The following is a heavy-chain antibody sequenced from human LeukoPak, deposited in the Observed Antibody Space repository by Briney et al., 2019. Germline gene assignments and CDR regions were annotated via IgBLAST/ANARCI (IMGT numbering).Heavy chain of an antibody. D-gene: IGHD2-15*01. V-gene: IGHV3-21*04. Sequence: GGSLRLSCTASGFTFSSYAMTWVRQAPGKGLEWVSSMISGGTYLYYADSVRGRFTISRDNAKNSLYLVMKSLRAEDTATYFCARDRPTGASRLFVVQWGQGTLVSVPS. J-gene: IGHJ4*02. CDR2: MISGGTYL. CDR3: ARDRPTGASRLFVVQ. CDR1: GFTFSSYA.